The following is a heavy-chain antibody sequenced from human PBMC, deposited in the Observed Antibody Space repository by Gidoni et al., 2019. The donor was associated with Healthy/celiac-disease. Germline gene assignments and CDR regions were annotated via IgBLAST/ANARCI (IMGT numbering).Heavy chain of an antibody. V-gene: IGHV1-2*02. CDR1: GYTFTGSY. CDR3: ARARGNCSSTSCYRSWWFDP. CDR2: INPNSGGT. Sequence: QVQLVQSGAEVKKPGASVKVSCKASGYTFTGSYIHWVRQAPGQGLEWMGWINPNSGGTNYAQKFQGRVTMTRDTSISTAYMELSRLRSDDTAVYYCARARGNCSSTSCYRSWWFDPWGQGTLVTVSS. D-gene: IGHD2-2*01. J-gene: IGHJ5*02.